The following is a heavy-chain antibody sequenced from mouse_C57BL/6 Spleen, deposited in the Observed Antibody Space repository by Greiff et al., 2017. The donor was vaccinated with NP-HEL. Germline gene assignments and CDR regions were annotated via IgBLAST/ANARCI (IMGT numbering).Heavy chain of an antibody. J-gene: IGHJ4*01. V-gene: IGHV14-2*01. CDR3: ALHYDYYAMDY. D-gene: IGHD1-1*02. CDR2: IDPEDGET. Sequence: VQLQQSGAELVKPGASVKLSCTASGFNIKDYYMHWVKQRTEQGLEWIGRIDPEDGETKYAPKFQGKATLTADTSSNTAYLQLSSLTSEDTAVYYCALHYDYYAMDYWGQGTSVTVSS. CDR1: GFNIKDYY.